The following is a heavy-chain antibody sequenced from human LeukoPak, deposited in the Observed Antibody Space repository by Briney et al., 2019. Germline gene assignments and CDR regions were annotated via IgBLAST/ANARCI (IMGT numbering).Heavy chain of an antibody. J-gene: IGHJ4*02. CDR2: IKHDGREK. CDR3: ARPIGVTNGYDY. V-gene: IGHV3-7*01. CDR1: GLTHSIYW. D-gene: IGHD4-17*01. Sequence: GGSLTLSCALSGLTHSIYWVRWVRHAPGGGRGWAANIKHDGREKAYVDSVTGPFTTYRDNATNSLYLQMNSLRAKDTAVYYCARPIGVTNGYDYWGQGTLVTVSS.